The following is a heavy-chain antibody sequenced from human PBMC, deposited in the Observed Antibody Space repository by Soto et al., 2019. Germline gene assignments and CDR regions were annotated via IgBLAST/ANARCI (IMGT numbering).Heavy chain of an antibody. CDR2: VSTNDDRT. CDR3: TRELNTESSAYYSFAY. J-gene: IGHJ4*02. D-gene: IGHD3-22*01. CDR1: GYTFTAYC. V-gene: IGHV1-18*01. Sequence: ASVKVSCKTSGYTFTAYCLAWLLQAPGQRPEWMGWVSTNDDRTNYAQKFQGRVTMTTDRSTTTTYMELRSLRADDTAVYYCTRELNTESSAYYSFAYWGQGTLVTVSS.